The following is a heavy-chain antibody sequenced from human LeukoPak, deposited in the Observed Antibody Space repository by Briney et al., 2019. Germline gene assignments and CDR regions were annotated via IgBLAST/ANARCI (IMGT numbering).Heavy chain of an antibody. V-gene: IGHV3-21*01. Sequence: PGGSLRLSCAASGFTFSSYSINWVRQAPGKGLEWVSSISSGSSYISYADSVKGRFAIPRDNAKKSLYLQMNSLRAEDTAVYYCARDYYVSGWYGGGFGMDVWGQGTTVTVSS. CDR1: GFTFSSYS. D-gene: IGHD3-10*01. CDR2: ISSGSSYI. CDR3: ARDYYVSGWYGGGFGMDV. J-gene: IGHJ6*02.